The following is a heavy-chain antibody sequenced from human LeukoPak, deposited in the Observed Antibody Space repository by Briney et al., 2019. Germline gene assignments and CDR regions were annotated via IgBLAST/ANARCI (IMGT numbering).Heavy chain of an antibody. CDR2: IKQDGSEK. CDR1: GFTFSSYW. J-gene: IGHJ4*01. V-gene: IGHV3-7*01. CDR3: VRNMVGGLGVYFDS. Sequence: QPGGSLRLSCAASGFTFSSYWMSWVRQAPGKGLEWVANIKQDGSEKYYVDSVKGRFTISRDNAKNTVYLQMNSLRAEDTAVYYCVRNMVGGLGVYFDSWGHGTLVTVSS. D-gene: IGHD3-10*01.